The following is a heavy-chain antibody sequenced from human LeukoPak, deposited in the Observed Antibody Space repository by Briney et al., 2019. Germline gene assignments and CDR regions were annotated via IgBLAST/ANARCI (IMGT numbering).Heavy chain of an antibody. J-gene: IGHJ4*02. CDR1: GFTFDDYA. D-gene: IGHD6-13*01. Sequence: PGGSLRLSCAVSGFTFDDYAMHWVRQAPGKGLEWVSGISWNSGSIGYADSVKGRFTISRDNAKNSLYLQMNSLRAEDTALYYCVKAVSSSERRTYFDYWGQGTLVTVSS. CDR3: VKAVSSSERRTYFDY. CDR2: ISWNSGSI. V-gene: IGHV3-9*01.